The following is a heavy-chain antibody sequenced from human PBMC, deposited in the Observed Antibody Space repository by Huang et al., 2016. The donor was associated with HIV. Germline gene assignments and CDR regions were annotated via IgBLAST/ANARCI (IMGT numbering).Heavy chain of an antibody. CDR3: AKFGGWERPPHY. CDR2: ISYDGSNK. J-gene: IGHJ4*02. V-gene: IGHV3-30*18. D-gene: IGHD1-26*01. CDR1: GFTFGSYG. Sequence: QVQLVESGGGVVQSGRSLRLSCAASGFTFGSYGMHWVRQAPGKGLEWVAVISYDGSNKDYADSVKGRFTISRDNSKNTLYLQMNSLRAEDTAVYYCAKFGGWERPPHYWGQGTLVTVSS.